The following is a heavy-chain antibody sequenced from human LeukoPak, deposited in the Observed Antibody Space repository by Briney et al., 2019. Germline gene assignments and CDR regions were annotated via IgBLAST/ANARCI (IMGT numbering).Heavy chain of an antibody. CDR1: GYTFTSYG. J-gene: IGHJ5*02. D-gene: IGHD3-10*01. V-gene: IGHV1-69*06. Sequence: SVKVSCKASGYTFTSYGISWVRQAPGQGLEWMGGIIPIFGTANYAQKFQGRVTITADKSTSTAYMELSSLRSEDTAVYYCARDYYGSGSYYEHTPFDPWGQGTLVTVSS. CDR3: ARDYYGSGSYYEHTPFDP. CDR2: IIPIFGTA.